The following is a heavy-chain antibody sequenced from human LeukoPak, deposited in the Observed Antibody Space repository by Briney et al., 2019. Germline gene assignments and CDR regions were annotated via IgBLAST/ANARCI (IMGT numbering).Heavy chain of an antibody. D-gene: IGHD2-2*01. CDR3: AKDGAPAARSYYFDY. CDR2: ISGSGGGK. J-gene: IGHJ4*02. V-gene: IGHV3-23*01. Sequence: GGSLRLSCAAAGFTFSSYAMSWVRQAPGKGLEWVSAISGSGGGKYYADSVKGRFTISRDNFKNTLYLQMNSLRAEDTAVYYCAKDGAPAARSYYFDYWGQGTLVTVSS. CDR1: GFTFSSYA.